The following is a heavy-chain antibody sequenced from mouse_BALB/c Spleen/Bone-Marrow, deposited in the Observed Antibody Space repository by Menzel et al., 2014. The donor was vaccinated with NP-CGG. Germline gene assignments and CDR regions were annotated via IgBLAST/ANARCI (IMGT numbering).Heavy chain of an antibody. CDR1: GYTFTDYE. D-gene: IGHD1-1*01. V-gene: IGHV1-15*01. CDR2: IDPETGGT. J-gene: IGHJ2*02. Sequence: VKLQESGAELVRPGASVTLSCKASGYTFTDYEMHWVKQTPVHGLEWIGAIDPETGGTAYNQKFKGKATLTADKSSSTVYGELRSLTSGDSGVYYCTRGDIFITTRGGDCDYGGQGTSLTVSS. CDR3: TRGDIFITTRGGDCDY.